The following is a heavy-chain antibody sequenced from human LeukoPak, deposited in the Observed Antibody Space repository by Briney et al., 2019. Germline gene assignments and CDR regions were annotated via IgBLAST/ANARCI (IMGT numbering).Heavy chain of an antibody. CDR3: ARTPRGASWSGYVHFAH. V-gene: IGHV1-69*05. J-gene: IGHJ5*02. CDR1: VDTFSRKG. Sequence: SVTVSCKTSVDTFSRKGISWMRQAPGQGLQWLGGTNPIFGKANSAQRFQGRVTINKDESPRTVYLELTSMTSDETGVYYCARTPRGASWSGYVHFAHWGQGSLVIVSS. CDR2: TNPIFGKA. D-gene: IGHD3-3*01.